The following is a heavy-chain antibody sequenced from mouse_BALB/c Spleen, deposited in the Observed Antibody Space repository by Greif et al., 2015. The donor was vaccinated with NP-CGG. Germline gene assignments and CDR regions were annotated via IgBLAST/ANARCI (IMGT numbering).Heavy chain of an antibody. CDR1: GFTFCSFG. V-gene: IGHV5-17*02. D-gene: IGHD1-1*01. CDR2: ISSGRSTL. Sequence: EVQVVESGGVLVQPGGSRKLSCAASGFTFCSFGMHWVRQAPEKGLEWVAYISSGRSTLYYADTVKGRFHISRDNPQNTRCLQMTSPRSEDRAMYYWARWGTTVRWGQGTLCTVSA. CDR3: ARWGTTVR. J-gene: IGHJ3*02.